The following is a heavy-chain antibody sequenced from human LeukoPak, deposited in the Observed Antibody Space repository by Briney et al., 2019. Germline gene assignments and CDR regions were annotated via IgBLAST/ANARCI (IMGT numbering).Heavy chain of an antibody. Sequence: GGSLRLSCVASGFTFRSYAMDWVRQAPGKGLEWVSYMSSDSSFINYADSVKGRFTISRDNAKNSLFLQMDSPRADDTAVYYCARGEVATTYYYGMDVWGQGTTVTVSS. CDR3: ARGEVATTYYYGMDV. V-gene: IGHV3-21*05. D-gene: IGHD5-12*01. J-gene: IGHJ6*02. CDR1: GFTFRSYA. CDR2: MSSDSSFI.